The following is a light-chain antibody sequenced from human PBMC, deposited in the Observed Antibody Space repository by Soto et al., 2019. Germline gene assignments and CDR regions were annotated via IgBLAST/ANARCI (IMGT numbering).Light chain of an antibody. Sequence: EIVLTQSPATLSLSPGERDTLSCRASQSVSSSYLAWYQQKPGQAPRLLIYGASSRATGIPDRFSGSGSGTDFTLTISRLEPEDFAVYYCQQYGSSPRTFGQGTKVDIK. V-gene: IGKV3-20*01. CDR2: GAS. CDR3: QQYGSSPRT. J-gene: IGKJ1*01. CDR1: QSVSSSY.